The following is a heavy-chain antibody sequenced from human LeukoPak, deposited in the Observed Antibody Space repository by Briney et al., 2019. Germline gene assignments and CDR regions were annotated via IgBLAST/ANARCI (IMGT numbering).Heavy chain of an antibody. CDR1: GGSISSNSYY. CDR2: IYISGST. D-gene: IGHD1-1*01. CDR3: ARDRGTWNDDGFDY. V-gene: IGHV4-61*02. J-gene: IGHJ4*02. Sequence: PSETLSLTCTVSGGSISSNSYYWSWLRQPGGKGLEWIGRIYISGSTNYNPSLKSRVTMSVDTSKNQFSLKLSSVTAADTAVYYCARDRGTWNDDGFDYWGQGTLVTVSS.